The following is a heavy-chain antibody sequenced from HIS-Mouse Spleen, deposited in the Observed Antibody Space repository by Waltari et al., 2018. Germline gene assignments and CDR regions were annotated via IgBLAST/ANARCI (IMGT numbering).Heavy chain of an antibody. CDR3: ARDVYSGSYRADY. D-gene: IGHD1-26*01. Sequence: QVQLQESGPGLVKPSETLSLTCTVSGYSISSGYYWGWVWQPPGKGLEWIGSIYHSGSTYYNPSLKSRVTISVDTSKNQFSLKLSSVTAADTAVYYCARDVYSGSYRADYWGQGTLVTVSS. CDR2: IYHSGST. V-gene: IGHV4-38-2*02. J-gene: IGHJ4*02. CDR1: GYSISSGYY.